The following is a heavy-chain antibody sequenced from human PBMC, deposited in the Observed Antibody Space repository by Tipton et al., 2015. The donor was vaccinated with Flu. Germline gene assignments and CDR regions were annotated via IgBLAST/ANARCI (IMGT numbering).Heavy chain of an antibody. CDR2: IYYSGST. J-gene: IGHJ4*02. Sequence: TLSLTCTVSGGSISSYYWGWIRQPPGKGLEWIGNIYYSGSTYYNPSLQSRVTISVDTSKNQFSLKLTSVTAADTAMYYCARLRFLEWLPTPPDYWGQGTLVTVSS. V-gene: IGHV4-39*01. CDR3: ARLRFLEWLPTPPDY. CDR1: GGSISSYY. D-gene: IGHD3-3*01.